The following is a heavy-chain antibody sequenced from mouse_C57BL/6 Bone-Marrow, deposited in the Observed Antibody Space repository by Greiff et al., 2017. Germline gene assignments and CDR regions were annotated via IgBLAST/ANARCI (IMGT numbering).Heavy chain of an antibody. CDR1: GYAFSSYW. Sequence: VHLVESGAELVKPGASVKISCKASGYAFSSYWMNWVKQRPGKGLEWIGQIYPGDGDTNYNGKFKGKATLTADKSSSTAYMQLSSLTSEDSAVYFCARSRYMWYFDVWGTGTTVTVSS. J-gene: IGHJ1*03. CDR2: IYPGDGDT. D-gene: IGHD1-3*01. CDR3: ARSRYMWYFDV. V-gene: IGHV1-80*01.